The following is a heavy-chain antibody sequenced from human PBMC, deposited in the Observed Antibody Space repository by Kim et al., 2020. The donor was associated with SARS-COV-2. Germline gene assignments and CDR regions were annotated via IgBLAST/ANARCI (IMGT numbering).Heavy chain of an antibody. D-gene: IGHD3-22*01. CDR2: IYYSGST. J-gene: IGHJ3*01. CDR1: GGSISSSSYY. V-gene: IGHV4-39*01. CDR3: ARRPPYYYDSSGYYYDRAAFDL. Sequence: SETLSLTCTVSGGSISSSSYYWGWIRQPPGKGLEWIGSIYYSGSTYYNPSLKSRVTISVDTSKNQFSLKLSSVTAADTAVYYCARRPPYYYDSSGYYYDRAAFDLWGQGTMVTVSS.